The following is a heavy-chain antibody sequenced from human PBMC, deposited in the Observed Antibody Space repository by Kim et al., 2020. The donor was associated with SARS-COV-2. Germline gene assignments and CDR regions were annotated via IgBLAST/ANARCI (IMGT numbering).Heavy chain of an antibody. D-gene: IGHD2-2*01. V-gene: IGHV4-31*03. Sequence: SETLSLTCTVSGGSISSGDFYWSWIRQATGKGLEWIGYIDYSGSNYYTPTLKSRATISVDTYKNQFSVTLTSVTGADTADYYCAGYVCSTSWRKAPDYY. J-gene: IGHJ6*01. CDR1: GGSISSGDFY. CDR3: AGYVCSTSWRKAPDYY. CDR2: IDYSGSN.